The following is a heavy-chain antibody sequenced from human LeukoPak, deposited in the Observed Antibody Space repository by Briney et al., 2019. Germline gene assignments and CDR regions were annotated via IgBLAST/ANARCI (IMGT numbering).Heavy chain of an antibody. CDR1: GFTFSSYS. CDR2: ISSSSSYI. Sequence: PGGSLRLSCAASGFTFSSYSMNWVRQAPGKGLEWVSSISSSSSYIYYADSMKGRFTISRDNAKNSLYLQMNSLRAEDTAMYYCARDGYGGYPSTEFDYWGQGTLVTVSS. J-gene: IGHJ4*02. V-gene: IGHV3-21*01. D-gene: IGHD4-23*01. CDR3: ARDGYGGYPSTEFDY.